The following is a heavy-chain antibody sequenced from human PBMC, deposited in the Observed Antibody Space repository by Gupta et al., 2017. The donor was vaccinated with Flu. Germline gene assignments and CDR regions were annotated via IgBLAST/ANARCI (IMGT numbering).Heavy chain of an antibody. CDR3: ARDFAVNFPFDY. Sequence: VRQAPGRGVQWGASSCSDSSYRYYADSVQGRFTISRDNAENTLYLEMNILRAEDTAVYYCARDFAVNFPFDYWGKGILVTVSS. CDR2: SCSDSSYR. V-gene: IGHV3-21*01. J-gene: IGHJ4*02. D-gene: IGHD3-3*01.